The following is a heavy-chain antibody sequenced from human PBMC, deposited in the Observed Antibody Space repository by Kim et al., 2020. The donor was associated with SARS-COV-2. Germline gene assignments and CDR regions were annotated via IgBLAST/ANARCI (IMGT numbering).Heavy chain of an antibody. CDR3: ARSPTVEMATMDYFDY. Sequence: SLKSRVTISVDTSKNQFSLKLSSVTAADTAVYYCARSPTVEMATMDYFDYWGQGTLVTVSS. D-gene: IGHD5-12*01. J-gene: IGHJ4*02. V-gene: IGHV4-31*02.